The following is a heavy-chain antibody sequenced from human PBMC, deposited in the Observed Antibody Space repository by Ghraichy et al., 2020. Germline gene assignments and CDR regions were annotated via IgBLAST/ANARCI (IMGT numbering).Heavy chain of an antibody. Sequence: GGSLRLSCAASGFTFSSYGMHWVRQAPGKGLEWVAVIWYDGSNKYYADSVKGRFTISRDNSKNTLYLQMNSLRAEDTAVYYCARDRYPYSSSSHFDYWGQGTLVTVSS. CDR2: IWYDGSNK. D-gene: IGHD6-6*01. CDR1: GFTFSSYG. CDR3: ARDRYPYSSSSHFDY. V-gene: IGHV3-33*01. J-gene: IGHJ4*02.